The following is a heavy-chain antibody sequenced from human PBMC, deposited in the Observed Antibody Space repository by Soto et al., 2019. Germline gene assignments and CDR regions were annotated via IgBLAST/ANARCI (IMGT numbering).Heavy chain of an antibody. V-gene: IGHV6-1*01. CDR1: VDIVSSNSAA. Sequence: PSQTLSLTCAISVDIVSSNSAAWNCIRQSPSRGLEWLGRTYYRSKWYNDYAVSVKSRITINPDTSKNQFSLQLNSVTPEDTAVYYCARGIAVAGTHWFDPWGQGTLVTVSS. J-gene: IGHJ5*02. CDR3: ARGIAVAGTHWFDP. CDR2: TYYRSKWYN. D-gene: IGHD6-19*01.